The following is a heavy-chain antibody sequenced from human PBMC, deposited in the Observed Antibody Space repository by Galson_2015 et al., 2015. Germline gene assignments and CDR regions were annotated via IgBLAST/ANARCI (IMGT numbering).Heavy chain of an antibody. CDR3: AKGVGSDFYYANDY. CDR1: GFTFSSYA. CDR2: ITASGGSP. D-gene: IGHD3-22*01. V-gene: IGHV3-23*01. Sequence: SLRLSCAASGFTFSSYAMSWVRQAPGTGPVWVSLITASGGSPYYADSVKRRFTISRDNSKNTLYLQMNSLRAEDTAMYYCAKGVGSDFYYANDYWGQGTLVTVSS. J-gene: IGHJ4*02.